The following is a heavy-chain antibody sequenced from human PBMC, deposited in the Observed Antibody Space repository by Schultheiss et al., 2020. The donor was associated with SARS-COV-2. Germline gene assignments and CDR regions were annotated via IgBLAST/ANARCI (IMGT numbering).Heavy chain of an antibody. CDR2: ISSSSSYI. V-gene: IGHV3-21*01. CDR3: ARDRIPGIGAFNI. Sequence: GGSLRLSCAASGFTFSSYSMNWVRQAPGKGLEWVSSISSSSSYIYYADSVKGRFTISRDDSKNSLYLQMNSLRAEDTAVYYCARDRIPGIGAFNIWGHGTLVTVSS. CDR1: GFTFSSYS. J-gene: IGHJ3*02.